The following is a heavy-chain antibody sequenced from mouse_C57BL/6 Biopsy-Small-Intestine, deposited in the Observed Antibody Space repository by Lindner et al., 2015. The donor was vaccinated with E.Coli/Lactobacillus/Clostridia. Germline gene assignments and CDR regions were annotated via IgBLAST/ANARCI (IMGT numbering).Heavy chain of an antibody. CDR1: GYAFSSSW. D-gene: IGHD1-1*01. CDR3: ARSGDHYAYYFDY. V-gene: IGHV1-82*01. J-gene: IGHJ2*01. CDR2: IYPGDGDT. Sequence: VQLQESGPELVKPGASVKISCKASGYAFSSSWMNWVKQRPGKGLEWIGRIYPGDGDTNYNGKFKGKATLTADKSSSTAYMQLSSLTSEGSAVYFCARSGDHYAYYFDYWGQGTTLTVSS.